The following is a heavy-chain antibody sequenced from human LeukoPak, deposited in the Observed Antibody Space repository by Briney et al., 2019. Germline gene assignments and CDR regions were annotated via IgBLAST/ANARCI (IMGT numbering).Heavy chain of an antibody. D-gene: IGHD3-16*02. J-gene: IGHJ4*02. CDR1: GYTFTSYY. Sequence: ASVKVSCKASGYTFTSYYMHWVRQAPGQGLESMGWINPNSGGTNYAQRFQGRVTMTRDTSISTAYMELSRLRSDDTAVYYCARDYDYVWGSYRYPRYYFDYWGQGTLVTVSS. CDR3: ARDYDYVWGSYRYPRYYFDY. CDR2: INPNSGGT. V-gene: IGHV1-2*02.